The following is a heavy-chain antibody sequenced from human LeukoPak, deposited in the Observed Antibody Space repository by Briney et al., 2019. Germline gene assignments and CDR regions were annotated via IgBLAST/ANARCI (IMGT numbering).Heavy chain of an antibody. CDR2: IIPIFGTA. V-gene: IGHV1-69*05. D-gene: IGHD3-16*01. J-gene: IGHJ4*02. CDR1: GGTFSSYA. Sequence: SVKVSCKASGGTFSSYAISWVRQAPGQGLEWMGGIIPIFGTANYAQKFQGRVTITTDESTSTAYMELSSLRSEDTAVYYCARGGGSGNDFDYWGQGTLVTVSS. CDR3: ARGGGSGNDFDY.